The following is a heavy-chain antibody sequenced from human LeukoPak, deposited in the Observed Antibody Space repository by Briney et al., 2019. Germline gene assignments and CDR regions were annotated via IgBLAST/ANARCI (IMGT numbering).Heavy chain of an antibody. Sequence: SVKVSCKASGGTFSSYAISWVRQAPGQGLEWMGAIIPIFGTANYAQKFQGRVTITTDGSTSTAYMELSSLRSEYTAVYYCARDGGRAAAGLSYYYYMDVWGKGTTVTVSS. V-gene: IGHV1-69*05. CDR2: IIPIFGTA. CDR1: GGTFSSYA. J-gene: IGHJ6*03. CDR3: ARDGGRAAAGLSYYYYMDV. D-gene: IGHD6-13*01.